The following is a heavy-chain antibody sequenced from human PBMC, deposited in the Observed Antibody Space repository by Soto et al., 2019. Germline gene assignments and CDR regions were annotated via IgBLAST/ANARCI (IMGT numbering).Heavy chain of an antibody. CDR2: IIPIFGTA. Sequence: QVQLVQSGAEVKKPGSSVKVSCKASGGTFSSYAISWVRQAPGQGLEWMGGIIPIFGTANYAQKFQGRVTITADESTSTAYMELSSLRSEDTAVYYCARSVSGKLLVFSSNWFDPWGQGTLVTVPS. J-gene: IGHJ5*02. V-gene: IGHV1-69*12. CDR1: GGTFSSYA. D-gene: IGHD1-26*01. CDR3: ARSVSGKLLVFSSNWFDP.